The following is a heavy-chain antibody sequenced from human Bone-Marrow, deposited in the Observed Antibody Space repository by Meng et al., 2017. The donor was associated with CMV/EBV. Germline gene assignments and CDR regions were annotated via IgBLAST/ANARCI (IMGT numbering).Heavy chain of an antibody. CDR2: IYYSGST. D-gene: IGHD5-18*01. Sequence: SETLSLTCTVSGGSISSSSYYWGWIRQPPGKGLEWIGSIYYSGSTYYNPSLKSRVTISVDTSKNQFSLKLSSVTAADTAVYYCARDGRAAMVPWLRYWGQGTLVTVSS. V-gene: IGHV4-39*07. CDR1: GGSISSSSYY. J-gene: IGHJ1*01. CDR3: ARDGRAAMVPWLRY.